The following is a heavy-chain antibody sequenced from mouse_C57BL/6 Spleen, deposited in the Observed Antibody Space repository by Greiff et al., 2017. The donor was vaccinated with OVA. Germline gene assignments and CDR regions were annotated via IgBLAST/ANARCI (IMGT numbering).Heavy chain of an antibody. CDR3: AKGGLYSNPYYFDY. V-gene: IGHV1-69*01. J-gene: IGHJ2*01. CDR2: IDPSDSYT. D-gene: IGHD2-5*01. CDR1: GYTFTSYW. Sequence: QVQLKQPGAELVMPGASVKLSCKASGYTFTSYWMHWVKQRPGQGLEWIGEIDPSDSYTNYNQKFKGKSTLTVDKSSSTAYMQLSSLTSEDSAVYYCAKGGLYSNPYYFDYWGQGTTLTVSS.